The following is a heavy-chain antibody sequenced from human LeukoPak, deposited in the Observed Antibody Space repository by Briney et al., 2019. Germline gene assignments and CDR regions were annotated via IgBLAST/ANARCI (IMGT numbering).Heavy chain of an antibody. V-gene: IGHV3-21*01. D-gene: IGHD5-24*01. CDR1: GFPFSRYS. J-gene: IGHJ4*02. CDR3: ARDTDGHPDY. Sequence: GGSLRLSCAASGFPFSRYSMNWVRQAPGEGPEWVSSITSSSSNKGYVDSVKGRFTVSRDNAKNSLYLQMNSLRAEDTAVYYCARDTDGHPDYWGQGTLVTVSS. CDR2: ITSSSSNK.